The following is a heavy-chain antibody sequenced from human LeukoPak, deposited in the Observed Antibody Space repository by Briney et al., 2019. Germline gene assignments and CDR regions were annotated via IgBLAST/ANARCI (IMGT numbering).Heavy chain of an antibody. D-gene: IGHD6-13*01. CDR3: ARGQQLVPIDY. V-gene: IGHV4-34*01. CDR1: GFTSSSYG. Sequence: GSLRLSCVGSGFTSSSYGMNWVRQPPGKGLEWIGEINHSGSTNYNPSLKSRVTISVDTSKNQFSLKLSSVTAADTAVYYCARGQQLVPIDYWGQGTLVTVSS. J-gene: IGHJ4*02. CDR2: INHSGST.